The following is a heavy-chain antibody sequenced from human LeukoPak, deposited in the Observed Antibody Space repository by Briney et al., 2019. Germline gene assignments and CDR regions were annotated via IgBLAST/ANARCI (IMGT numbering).Heavy chain of an antibody. Sequence: PSETLSLTCTVSGGSIRSSYYYWGWIRQPPGKGLEWIGEINHSGSTNYNPSLKSRVTISVDTSKNQFSLKLSSVTAADTAVYYCARGVLLWFGELVGTYYYYGMDVWGQGTTVTVSS. CDR1: GGSIRSSYYY. CDR3: ARGVLLWFGELVGTYYYYGMDV. D-gene: IGHD3-10*01. J-gene: IGHJ6*02. CDR2: INHSGST. V-gene: IGHV4-39*07.